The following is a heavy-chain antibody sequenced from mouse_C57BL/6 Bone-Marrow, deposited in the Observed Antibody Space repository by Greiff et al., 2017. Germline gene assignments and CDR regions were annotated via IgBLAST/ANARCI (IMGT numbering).Heavy chain of an antibody. CDR3: ASGLYGSRGY. V-gene: IGHV1-69*01. CDR2: IDPSDSYT. Sequence: QVQLQQPGAELVLPGASVQLSCKASGYTFTSYWMHWVKQRPGQGLEWIGEIDPSDSYTNYNQKFKGKSTLTVDKSSSTAYMQLSSLTSEDSAVYYCASGLYGSRGYWRQGATLPVSS. CDR1: GYTFTSYW. D-gene: IGHD1-1*01. J-gene: IGHJ2*01.